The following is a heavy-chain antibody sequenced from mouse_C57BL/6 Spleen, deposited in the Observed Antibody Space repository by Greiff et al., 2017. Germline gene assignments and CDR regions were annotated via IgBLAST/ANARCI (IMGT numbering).Heavy chain of an antibody. D-gene: IGHD1-1*01. CDR2: IDPENGDT. V-gene: IGHV14-4*01. Sequence: EVQLQQSGAELVRPGASVKLSCTASGFNIKDDYMHWVKQRPEQGLEWIGWIDPENGDTEYAAKFQGKATITADTSSNTAYLQLSSLTSEDTAVYYCTTRGYYGSSGNYFDYWGQGTTLTVSS. CDR1: GFNIKDDY. J-gene: IGHJ2*01. CDR3: TTRGYYGSSGNYFDY.